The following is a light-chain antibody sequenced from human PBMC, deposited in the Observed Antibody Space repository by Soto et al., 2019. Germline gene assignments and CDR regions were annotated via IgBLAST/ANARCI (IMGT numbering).Light chain of an antibody. Sequence: EIVLTQSPGTLSLSPGERATLSCRTNESVSSTYLAWYQQKPGQAPRLLIYGASSRATGIPARFSGSGSGTDFTLTISSLEPEDFAVYYCQQRRNWPPGITFGQGTRLEIK. V-gene: IGKV3D-20*02. CDR2: GAS. CDR1: ESVSSTY. J-gene: IGKJ5*01. CDR3: QQRRNWPPGIT.